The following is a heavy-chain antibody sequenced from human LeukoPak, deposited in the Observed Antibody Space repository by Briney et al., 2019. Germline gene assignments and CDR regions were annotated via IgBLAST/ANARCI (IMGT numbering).Heavy chain of an antibody. V-gene: IGHV3-30*04. J-gene: IGHJ6*02. CDR1: GFTFSSYA. CDR3: ARASRWYSSSWYVMDV. D-gene: IGHD6-13*01. CDR2: ISYDGSNK. Sequence: GRSLRLSCAASGFTFSSYAMHWVRQAPGKGLEWVAVISYDGSNKYYADSVKSRFTISRDNSKNTLYLQMYSLRAEDTAVYYCARASRWYSSSWYVMDVWGQGTTVTVSS.